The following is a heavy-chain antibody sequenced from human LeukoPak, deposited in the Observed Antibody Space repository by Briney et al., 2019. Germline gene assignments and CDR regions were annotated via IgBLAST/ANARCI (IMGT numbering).Heavy chain of an antibody. CDR3: AREMATTLDY. Sequence: PGGSLRLSCAASGVTFSSYWMSWVRQAPGKGLEWVANIKQDGSEKYYVDSVKGRFTSSRNNAKNSLYLQMNSLRAEDTAVYYCAREMATTLDYWGQGTLVTVSS. CDR2: IKQDGSEK. D-gene: IGHD5-24*01. V-gene: IGHV3-7*01. CDR1: GVTFSSYW. J-gene: IGHJ4*02.